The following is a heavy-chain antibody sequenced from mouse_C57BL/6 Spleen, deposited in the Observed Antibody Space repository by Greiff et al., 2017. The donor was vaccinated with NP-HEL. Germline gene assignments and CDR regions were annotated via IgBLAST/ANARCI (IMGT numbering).Heavy chain of an antibody. Sequence: QQPGAELVRPGSSVKLSCKASGYTFTSYWMDWVKQRPGQGLEWIGNIYPSDSETHYNQKFKDKATLTVDKSSSTAYMQLSSLTSEDSAVYYCARSLITTEGYFDYWGQGTTLTVSS. J-gene: IGHJ2*01. CDR3: ARSLITTEGYFDY. V-gene: IGHV1-61*01. D-gene: IGHD1-1*01. CDR2: IYPSDSET. CDR1: GYTFTSYW.